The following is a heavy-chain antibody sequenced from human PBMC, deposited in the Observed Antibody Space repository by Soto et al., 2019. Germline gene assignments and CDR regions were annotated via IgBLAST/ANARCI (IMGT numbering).Heavy chain of an antibody. J-gene: IGHJ4*02. CDR1: GYTFTNYV. CDR2: ISPLKGNT. CDR3: ARSGERPFDF. Sequence: ASVKFSCKPSGYTFTNYVIHWVRQAPGQGLEWMGWISPLKGNTKYAQKGQGRVSVTTDTSTNTVYMELSGLRYDDTALYYCARSGERPFDFWGQGTLVTVSS. V-gene: IGHV1-18*01. D-gene: IGHD6-25*01.